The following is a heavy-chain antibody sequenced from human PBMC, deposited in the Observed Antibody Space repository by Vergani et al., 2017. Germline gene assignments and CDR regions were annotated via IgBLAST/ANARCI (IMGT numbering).Heavy chain of an antibody. Sequence: EVQLVQSGAEVKKPGESLKISCQISGYSFTNYWIGWVRQMPGKGLEWMGIIHPADSDTRYSPSFQGQVTISVDKSISTAYLQRSSLRASDSAMYYCARDRVGSSWYGPAYYMDVWGKGTTVTVSS. J-gene: IGHJ6*03. CDR1: GYSFTNYW. CDR3: ARDRVGSSWYGPAYYMDV. V-gene: IGHV5-51*01. D-gene: IGHD6-13*01. CDR2: IHPADSDT.